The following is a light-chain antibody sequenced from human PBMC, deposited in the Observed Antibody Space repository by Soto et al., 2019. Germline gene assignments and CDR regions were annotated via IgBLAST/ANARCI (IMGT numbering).Light chain of an antibody. V-gene: IGKV1-27*01. CDR2: AAS. CDR1: QGISNY. CDR3: QKYNSAHT. J-gene: IGKJ2*01. Sequence: DIQMTQSPSSLSASVGDRVTITCRASQGISNYLAWYQQKPGKVPKLLIYAASTLQSGVPSRFSGSGSGTDFTLTISSLQPEAVATYYWQKYNSAHTFGQGTKLEIK.